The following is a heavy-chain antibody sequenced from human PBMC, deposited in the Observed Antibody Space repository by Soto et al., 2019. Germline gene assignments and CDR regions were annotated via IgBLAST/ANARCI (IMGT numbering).Heavy chain of an antibody. J-gene: IGHJ3*01. CDR2: ISGSGGST. CDR3: AKDLMQQWLGGAFGV. Sequence: GGSLRLSCAASGFTFSSYAMSWVRQAPGKGLEWVSAISGSGGSTYYADSVKGRFTISRDNSKNTLYLQMNSLRAEDTAVYYCAKDLMQQWLGGAFGVWGQGTMVTVSS. CDR1: GFTFSSYA. V-gene: IGHV3-23*01. D-gene: IGHD6-19*01.